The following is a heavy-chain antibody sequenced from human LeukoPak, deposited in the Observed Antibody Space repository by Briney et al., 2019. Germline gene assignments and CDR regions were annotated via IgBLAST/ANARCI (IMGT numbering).Heavy chain of an antibody. D-gene: IGHD3-9*01. J-gene: IGHJ4*02. CDR3: ASHLRALTGYPLPDY. Sequence: ASVKVSCKASGYTFTGYYMHWVRQAPGQGLEWMGWINPNSGGTNYAQKFQGRVTMTRDTSISTAYMELSRLRSDDTAVYYCASHLRALTGYPLPDYWGQGTLVTVSS. V-gene: IGHV1-2*02. CDR1: GYTFTGYY. CDR2: INPNSGGT.